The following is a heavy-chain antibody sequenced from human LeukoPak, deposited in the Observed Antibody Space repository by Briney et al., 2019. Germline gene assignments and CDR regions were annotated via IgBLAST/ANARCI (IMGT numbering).Heavy chain of an antibody. V-gene: IGHV3-21*01. D-gene: IGHD3-22*01. Sequence: PGGSLRLSCAVSGFTVSSNYMTWVRQAPGKGLEWVSSISSSSSYIYYADSVKGRFTISRDNAKNSLYLQMNSLRAEDTAVYYCARDFTASSFYYYDSSGYYDAFDIWGQGTMVTVSS. CDR1: GFTVSSNY. J-gene: IGHJ3*02. CDR2: ISSSSSYI. CDR3: ARDFTASSFYYYDSSGYYDAFDI.